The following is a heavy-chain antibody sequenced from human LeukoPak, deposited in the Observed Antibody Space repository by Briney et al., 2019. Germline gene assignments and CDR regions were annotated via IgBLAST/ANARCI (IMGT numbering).Heavy chain of an antibody. V-gene: IGHV3-21*01. CDR1: GFTFSTSA. CDR2: IDYDSSHI. Sequence: PGGSLRLSCAASGFTFSTSAMNWVRQVPGKGLEWVSSIDYDSSHIYYAASVRGRFTISRDNARNSVYLQMNSLRVEDTAVYYCARDPLRYLRVGHYDYRGQGTLVAVSS. D-gene: IGHD3-9*01. CDR3: ARDPLRYLRVGHYDY. J-gene: IGHJ4*02.